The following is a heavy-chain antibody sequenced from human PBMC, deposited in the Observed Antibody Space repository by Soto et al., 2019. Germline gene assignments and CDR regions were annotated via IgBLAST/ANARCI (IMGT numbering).Heavy chain of an antibody. Sequence: GGSLRLSCAASGFTLSSYAMSWVRQAPGKGLEWVSAISGSGGSTYYADSVKGRFTISRDNSKNTLYLQMNSLRAEDTAVYYCALRTRTSTAFDIWGQGTMVTVSS. CDR2: ISGSGGST. D-gene: IGHD1-7*01. CDR1: GFTLSSYA. V-gene: IGHV3-23*01. CDR3: ALRTRTSTAFDI. J-gene: IGHJ3*02.